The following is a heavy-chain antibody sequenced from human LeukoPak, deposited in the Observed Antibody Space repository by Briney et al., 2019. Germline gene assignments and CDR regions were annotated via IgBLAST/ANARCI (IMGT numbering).Heavy chain of an antibody. CDR1: GGTFSSYA. Sequence: PRASVKVSCKASGGTFSSYAISWVRQAPGQGLEWMGRIIPILGIANYAQKFQGRVTITADKSTSTAYMELSSLRSEDTAVYYCAYRDGYSQELYFDYWGQGTLVTVSS. CDR2: IIPILGIA. V-gene: IGHV1-69*04. D-gene: IGHD2-15*01. CDR3: AYRDGYSQELYFDY. J-gene: IGHJ4*02.